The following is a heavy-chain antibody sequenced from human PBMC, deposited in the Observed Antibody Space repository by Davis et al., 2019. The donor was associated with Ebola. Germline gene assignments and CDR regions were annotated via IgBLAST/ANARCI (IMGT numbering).Heavy chain of an antibody. V-gene: IGHV4-34*01. J-gene: IGHJ4*02. CDR3: ARGHDDFWLLEPYYFDY. D-gene: IGHD3-3*01. CDR2: INHSGST. CDR1: GGSFSGYY. Sequence: PSETLSLTCAVYGGSFSGYYWSWIRQPPGKGLEWIGEINHSGSTNYNPSLKSLVTISVDTSKNQFSLKLSSVTAADTAVYYCARGHDDFWLLEPYYFDYWGQGTLVTVSS.